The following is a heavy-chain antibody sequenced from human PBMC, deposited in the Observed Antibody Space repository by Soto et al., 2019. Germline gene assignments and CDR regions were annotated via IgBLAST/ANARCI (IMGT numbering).Heavy chain of an antibody. D-gene: IGHD5-12*01. Sequence: EVKLVESGGGLVQPGGSLRISCAASGFTFRSYEMNWVRQAPGKGLEWVSYISSRATGIFYADSVKGRFTISRDDANNSLYLQMNSRRGEDTAIYYCARPRAFDGYEGGYFFDLWGQGTVVTVSS. CDR1: GFTFRSYE. CDR2: ISSRATGI. J-gene: IGHJ4*02. V-gene: IGHV3-48*03. CDR3: ARPRAFDGYEGGYFFDL.